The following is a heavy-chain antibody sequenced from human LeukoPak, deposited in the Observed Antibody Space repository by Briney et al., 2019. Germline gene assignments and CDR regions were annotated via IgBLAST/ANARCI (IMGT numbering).Heavy chain of an antibody. D-gene: IGHD2-2*01. CDR3: ARDRSLVPPADFDY. J-gene: IGHJ4*02. V-gene: IGHV1-18*01. Sequence: ASVKVSCKASGYTFTSYGFSWVRQAPGQGLEWMGWISAYNGNTNYAQKLQGRVTMTTDTSTSTAYMELRSLRSDDTAVYYCARDRSLVPPADFDYWGQGTLVTVSS. CDR2: ISAYNGNT. CDR1: GYTFTSYG.